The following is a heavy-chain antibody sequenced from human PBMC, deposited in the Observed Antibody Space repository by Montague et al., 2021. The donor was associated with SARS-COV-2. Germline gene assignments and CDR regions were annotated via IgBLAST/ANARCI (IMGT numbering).Heavy chain of an antibody. Sequence: SETLSLTCAVSGGSISSSHWYTWVRQPPGKGLEWIGDIYDSEKIKYNPSLKRRVTISVDRSKNQFSLKLSSVTAADTAVYYCARGPDSSGYYNDFDYWGQGTLVTVSS. CDR2: IYDSEKI. D-gene: IGHD3-22*01. CDR3: ARGPDSSGYYNDFDY. J-gene: IGHJ4*02. V-gene: IGHV4-4*02. CDR1: GGSISSSHW.